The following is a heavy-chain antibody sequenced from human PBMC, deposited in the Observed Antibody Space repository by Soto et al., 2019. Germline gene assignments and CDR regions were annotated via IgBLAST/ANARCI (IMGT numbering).Heavy chain of an antibody. V-gene: IGHV3-15*01. CDR3: TPVASGHYGYDF. Sequence: DVQLVESGGDLVKPGGSLRLSCAASGFAFSDASRSWVRQAPGKGLEWVGRIKTKSSGGTTDYAAPVKGRFTISIDDSKNTVYLQMDSLKAEDTAVYSCTPVASGHYGYDFWGQGTLVTVSS. J-gene: IGHJ4*02. CDR2: IKTKSSGGTT. D-gene: IGHD3-3*01. CDR1: GFAFSDAS.